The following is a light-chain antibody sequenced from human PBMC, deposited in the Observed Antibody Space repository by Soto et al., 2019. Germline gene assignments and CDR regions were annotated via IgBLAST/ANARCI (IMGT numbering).Light chain of an antibody. CDR1: SSDVGRYNY. J-gene: IGLJ2*01. CDR2: EVS. Sequence: QSALTQPASVSGSPGQSITTSCTGTSSDVGRYNYVSWFQQHPGKAPKLMIFEVSTRPSGVSNRFSGSKSGNTASLTISGLQIEDEADYYCCSYTSSTSAVFGGGTKVTVL. CDR3: CSYTSSTSAV. V-gene: IGLV2-14*01.